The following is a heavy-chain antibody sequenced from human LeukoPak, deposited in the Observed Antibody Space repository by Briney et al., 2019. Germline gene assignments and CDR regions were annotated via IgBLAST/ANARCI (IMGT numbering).Heavy chain of an antibody. CDR3: ARARPYDSSGYYYDY. J-gene: IGHJ4*02. D-gene: IGHD3-22*01. CDR1: GGSFSGYY. CDR2: INHSGST. V-gene: IGHV4-34*01. Sequence: SETLSLTCAVYGGSFSGYYWSWIRQPPGKGLEWIGEINHSGSTNYNPSLKSRVTISVDTSKNQFSLKLSSVTAADTAVYYCARARPYDSSGYYYDYWGQGTLVTVSS.